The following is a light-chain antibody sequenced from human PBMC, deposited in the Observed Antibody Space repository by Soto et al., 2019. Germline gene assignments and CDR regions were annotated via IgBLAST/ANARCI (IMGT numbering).Light chain of an antibody. CDR2: AAS. CDR3: KQSYSSRT. Sequence: DIQMSQSPSSMSASVGDRVTFTCRASQAIDSWLAWYQQQPGKPPRLLIYAASSLQSGVQSSFSGSGSGTDSTLTITSLQPEDFATYYCKQSYSSRTCGQGTQVDIK. CDR1: QAIDSW. V-gene: IGKV1-12*01. J-gene: IGKJ1*01.